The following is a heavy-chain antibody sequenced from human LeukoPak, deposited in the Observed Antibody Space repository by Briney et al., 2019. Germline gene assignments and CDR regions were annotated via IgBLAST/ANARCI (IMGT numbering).Heavy chain of an antibody. CDR1: GASISNYY. D-gene: IGHD6-6*01. Sequence: SETLSLTCTASGASISNYYWSWIRQPPGKGLEWIGEINHSGSTNYNPSLKSRVTISVDTSKNQFSLKLSSVTAADTAVYYCARGYGAARQGNYWGQGTLVTVSS. J-gene: IGHJ4*02. CDR3: ARGYGAARQGNY. V-gene: IGHV4-34*01. CDR2: INHSGST.